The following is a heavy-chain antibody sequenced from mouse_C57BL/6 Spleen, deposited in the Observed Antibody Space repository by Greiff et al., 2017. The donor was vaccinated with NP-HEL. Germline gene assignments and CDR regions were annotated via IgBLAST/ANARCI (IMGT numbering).Heavy chain of an antibody. CDR2: IDPSDSYT. CDR1: GYTFTSYW. J-gene: IGHJ2*01. Sequence: QVQLQQPGAELVMPGASVKLSCKASGYTFTSYWMHWVKQRPGQGLEWIGEIDPSDSYTNYNQKFKGKSTLTVDKSSSTAYMQLSSLTSEDSAVYYCARGVRGFGDWGQGATLTASS. V-gene: IGHV1-69*01. D-gene: IGHD5-1*01. CDR3: ARGVRGFGD.